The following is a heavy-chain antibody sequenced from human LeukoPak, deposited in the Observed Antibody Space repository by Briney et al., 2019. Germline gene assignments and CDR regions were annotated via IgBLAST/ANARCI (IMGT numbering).Heavy chain of an antibody. V-gene: IGHV3-53*01. CDR1: GFTVSSNY. Sequence: GGSLRLSCAASGFTVSSNYMSCVRQAPGKGLEWVSVIYSGGSTYYADSVKGRFTISRDNSKNTLYLQMNSLRAEDAAVYYSARDSGYGLDYWGQGTLVTVSS. D-gene: IGHD5-18*01. CDR2: IYSGGST. J-gene: IGHJ4*02. CDR3: ARDSGYGLDY.